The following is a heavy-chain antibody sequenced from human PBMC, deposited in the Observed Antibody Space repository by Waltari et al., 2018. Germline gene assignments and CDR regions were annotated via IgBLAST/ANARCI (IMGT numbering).Heavy chain of an antibody. D-gene: IGHD2-2*01. CDR2: VDPSSSFR. CDR1: GYSFTSHW. Sequence: EVQLVQSGAEVKKPEESLRISCEGSGYSFTSHWASWGRQMPGKGLGWVGRVDPSSSFRNYGPAFDGNDTISVDQSLRTAYLQWDSLKASDTAIYYCVRHRTTYPLEIDYWGQGTLVTVSS. V-gene: IGHV5-10-1*01. J-gene: IGHJ4*02. CDR3: VRHRTTYPLEIDY.